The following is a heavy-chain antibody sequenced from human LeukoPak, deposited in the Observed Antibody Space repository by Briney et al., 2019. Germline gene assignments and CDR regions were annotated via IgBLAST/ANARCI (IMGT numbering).Heavy chain of an antibody. Sequence: ASVKVSCKASGYTFTSYDINWVRRATGQGLEWMGWMNPNSGNTGYAQKFQGRVTMTRNTSISTAYMELSSLRSEDTAVYYCARGPKYYDILTGYFNWFDPWGQGTLVTVSS. V-gene: IGHV1-8*01. CDR3: ARGPKYYDILTGYFNWFDP. CDR2: MNPNSGNT. D-gene: IGHD3-9*01. J-gene: IGHJ5*02. CDR1: GYTFTSYD.